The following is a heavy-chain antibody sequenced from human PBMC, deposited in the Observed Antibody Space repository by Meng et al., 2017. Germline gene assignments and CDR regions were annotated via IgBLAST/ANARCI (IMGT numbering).Heavy chain of an antibody. D-gene: IGHD2-21*02. J-gene: IGHJ6*02. CDR3: ARSLSGGDTYYYGMDV. V-gene: IGHV3-48*03. CDR2: ISSSGSTI. CDR1: GFTFSSYE. Sequence: GESLKISCAASGFTFSSYEMNWVRQAPGKGLEWVSYISSSGSTIYYADSVKVRFTISRDNAKNSLYLQMNSLRAEDTAVYYCARSLSGGDTYYYGMDVWGQGTTVTVSS.